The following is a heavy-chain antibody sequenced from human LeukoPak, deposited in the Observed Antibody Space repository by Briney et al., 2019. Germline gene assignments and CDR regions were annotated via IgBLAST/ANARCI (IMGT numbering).Heavy chain of an antibody. CDR2: IIPIFGTP. CDR3: ARQLRFGELQGWFDP. Sequence: SVKVSCKASGGTFSSYAISWVRQAPGQGLEWMGGIIPIFGTPDYAQKFQGRVTITTDESTSTAHMELSSLRSEDTAVYYCARQLRFGELQGWFDPWGQGTLVTVSS. D-gene: IGHD3-10*01. V-gene: IGHV1-69*05. J-gene: IGHJ5*02. CDR1: GGTFSSYA.